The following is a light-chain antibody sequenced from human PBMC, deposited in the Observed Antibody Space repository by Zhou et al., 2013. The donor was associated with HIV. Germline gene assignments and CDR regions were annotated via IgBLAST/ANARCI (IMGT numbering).Light chain of an antibody. J-gene: IGKJ4*01. V-gene: IGKV1-39*01. CDR2: DAS. Sequence: DIQMTQSPSSLSASVGDRVTITCQASQDISNYLNWYQQKPGKAPKLLIYDASSLQSGVPSRFSGSGSGTYFTLTISSLQPEDFATYYCQQSYTYPLTFGGGTKVEIK. CDR3: QQSYTYPLT. CDR1: QDISNY.